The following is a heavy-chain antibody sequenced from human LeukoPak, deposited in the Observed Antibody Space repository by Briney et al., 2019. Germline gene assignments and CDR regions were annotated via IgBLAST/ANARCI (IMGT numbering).Heavy chain of an antibody. J-gene: IGHJ4*02. CDR2: ISSSSSYI. Sequence: GGSLRLSCAASGFTFSSYSMNWVRQAPGKGLEWVSSISSSSSYIYYADSVKGRFTISRDNAKNSLYLQMNSLRAKDTAVYYCARVDSSGYSVYWGQGTLVTVSS. D-gene: IGHD3-22*01. CDR3: ARVDSSGYSVY. V-gene: IGHV3-21*01. CDR1: GFTFSSYS.